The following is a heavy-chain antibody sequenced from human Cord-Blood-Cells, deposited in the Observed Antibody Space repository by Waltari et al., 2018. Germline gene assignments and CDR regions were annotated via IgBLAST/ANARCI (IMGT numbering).Heavy chain of an antibody. CDR1: GYTFTGYY. J-gene: IGHJ5*02. V-gene: IGHV1-2*04. Sequence: SCKASGYTFTGYYMHWVRQAPGQGLEWMGWINPNSGGTNYAQKFQGWVTMTRDTSISTAYMELSRLRSDDTAVYYCARERSPNVNWFDPWGQGTLVTVSS. CDR3: ARERSPNVNWFDP. D-gene: IGHD3-10*01. CDR2: INPNSGGT.